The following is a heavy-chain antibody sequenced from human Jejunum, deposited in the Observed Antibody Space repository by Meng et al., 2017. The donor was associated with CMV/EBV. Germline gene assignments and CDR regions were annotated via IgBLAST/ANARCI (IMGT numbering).Heavy chain of an antibody. CDR2: ISYDGSYK. J-gene: IGHJ3*02. D-gene: IGHD2-2*02. CDR1: GFAFTTYA. Sequence: CAASGFAFTTYAMHWVRQAPGKGLEWVAVISYDGSYKFYADSMQGRFTISRDNSKNTLYLQMNSLRAEDTAVYYCARYTTSNAFDMWGQGTMVTVSS. V-gene: IGHV3-30*04. CDR3: ARYTTSNAFDM.